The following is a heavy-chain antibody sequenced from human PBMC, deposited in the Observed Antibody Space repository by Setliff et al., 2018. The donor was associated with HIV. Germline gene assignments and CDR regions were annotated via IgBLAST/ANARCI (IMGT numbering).Heavy chain of an antibody. Sequence: SETLSLTCSVSPYSISSGYYCGWLRQPPGKVLEWIGCLYYGGNTYYNPSLKSRVAMSIDTSKNEVSLRLKSVTAADTAIYYCARDPWLLGASAGGDNWLDPWGQGTLVTVSS. CDR2: LYYGGNT. CDR1: PYSISSGYY. V-gene: IGHV4-38-2*02. J-gene: IGHJ5*02. D-gene: IGHD1-26*01. CDR3: ARDPWLLGASAGGDNWLDP.